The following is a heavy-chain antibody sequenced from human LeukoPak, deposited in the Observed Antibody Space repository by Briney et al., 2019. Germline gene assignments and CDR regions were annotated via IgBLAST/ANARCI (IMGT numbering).Heavy chain of an antibody. CDR3: ARDRNYYDSSGYQKAFDY. J-gene: IGHJ4*02. CDR1: GHTFTGYY. Sequence: GASVKVSCKASGHTFTGYYMHWVRQAPGQGLEWMGWINPNSGGTNYAQKFQGRVTMTRDTSISTAYMELSRLRSDDTAVYYCARDRNYYDSSGYQKAFDYWGQGTLVTVSS. CDR2: INPNSGGT. V-gene: IGHV1-2*02. D-gene: IGHD3-22*01.